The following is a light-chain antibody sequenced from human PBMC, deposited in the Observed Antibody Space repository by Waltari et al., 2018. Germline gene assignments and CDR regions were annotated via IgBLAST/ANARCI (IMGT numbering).Light chain of an antibody. Sequence: DIQMTQSPSSLSASVGDRVTITCRASQDITNSLAWYQQKPGKAPKSLIYGASRLQSWVPSKFSGSGSGTDFTLTISSLQPEDFATYYCQQYKSYPLTFGTGTKVDI. V-gene: IGKV1-16*02. CDR1: QDITNS. J-gene: IGKJ3*01. CDR2: GAS. CDR3: QQYKSYPLT.